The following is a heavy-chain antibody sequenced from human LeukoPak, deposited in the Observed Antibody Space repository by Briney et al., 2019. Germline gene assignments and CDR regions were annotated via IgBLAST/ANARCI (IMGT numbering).Heavy chain of an antibody. CDR2: IRGSGGST. Sequence: GGSLRLSCAASGFTFSSYAMSWVRQAPGKGLEWVSAIRGSGGSTYYADSVKGRFTISRDNSKNPLYLQMNSLRAEDTAVYYCAKSLPGGSLPNWGQGTLVTVSS. J-gene: IGHJ4*02. CDR3: AKSLPGGSLPN. V-gene: IGHV3-23*01. CDR1: GFTFSSYA. D-gene: IGHD2-15*01.